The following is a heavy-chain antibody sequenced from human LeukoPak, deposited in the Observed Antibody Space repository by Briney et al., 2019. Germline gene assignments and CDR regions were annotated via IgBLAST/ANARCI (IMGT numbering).Heavy chain of an antibody. CDR2: ITGSAGSI. J-gene: IGHJ4*02. CDR1: GFSFSNYA. D-gene: IGHD4/OR15-4a*01. V-gene: IGHV3-23*01. Sequence: GGSLRLSCAGSGFSFSNYAMSWVRQAPGKGLEWVSGITGSAGSIYYADSVRGRFTISRDNSKNTLYLQMHSLRVEDTAAYFCARDPGAFPYFFDNWGQGTLVTVSS. CDR3: ARDPGAFPYFFDN.